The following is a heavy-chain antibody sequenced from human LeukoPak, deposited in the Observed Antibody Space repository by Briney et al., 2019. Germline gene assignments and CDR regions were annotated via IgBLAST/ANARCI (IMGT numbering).Heavy chain of an antibody. CDR3: ARNQAVAANRGAFDI. CDR1: GYSISSNNW. Sequence: PSETLSLTCAVSGYSISSNNWWAWIRQPPGKGLEWIGYIYYSGSTYYNPYNPSLTSRATMSVDTSKNQFSLKLDSVTEIDTAMYYCARNQAVAANRGAFDIWGQGTMVTVSS. V-gene: IGHV4-28*01. CDR2: IYYSGST. J-gene: IGHJ3*02. D-gene: IGHD6-19*01.